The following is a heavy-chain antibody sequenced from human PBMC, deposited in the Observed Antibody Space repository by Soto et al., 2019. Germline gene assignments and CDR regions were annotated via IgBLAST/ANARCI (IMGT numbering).Heavy chain of an antibody. V-gene: IGHV3-23*01. J-gene: IGHJ4*02. D-gene: IGHD1-26*01. CDR1: GFTFSSYA. Sequence: EVQLLESGGGLVQPGGSLRLSCAASGFTFSSYAMRWVRQAPVKGLEWVSAISGSGGSTYYADSVKGRFTISRDNSKPTLYLQRTSLRAEDTAVYYCARRGSGSYYDYWGQGTVVTVSS. CDR2: ISGSGGST. CDR3: ARRGSGSYYDY.